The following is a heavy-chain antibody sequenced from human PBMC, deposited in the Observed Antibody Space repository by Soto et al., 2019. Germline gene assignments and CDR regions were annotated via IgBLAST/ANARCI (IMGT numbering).Heavy chain of an antibody. CDR3: ARADFWSGYTEKYYYYMDV. CDR1: GGSFSGYY. Sequence: PSETLSLTCAVYGGSFSGYYWSWIRQPPGKGLEWIGEINHSGSTNYNPSLKSRVTISVDTSKNQFSLKLSSVTAADTAVYYCARADFWSGYTEKYYYYMDVWGKGTTVTVSS. J-gene: IGHJ6*03. D-gene: IGHD3-3*01. V-gene: IGHV4-34*01. CDR2: INHSGST.